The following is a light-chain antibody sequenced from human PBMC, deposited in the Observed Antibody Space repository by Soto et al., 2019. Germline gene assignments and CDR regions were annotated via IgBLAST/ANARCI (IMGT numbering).Light chain of an antibody. Sequence: EIVMTKSPATLSVTPGERATLSCRASQSISSNLAWYQQKPGQAPRVLIYGASTRATGIPARFSGSGSGTEFTLTISSLQSEDFAVYYCHHYNNWPPPWTFGQGTKVEIK. CDR1: QSISSN. CDR3: HHYNNWPPPWT. V-gene: IGKV3-15*01. J-gene: IGKJ1*01. CDR2: GAS.